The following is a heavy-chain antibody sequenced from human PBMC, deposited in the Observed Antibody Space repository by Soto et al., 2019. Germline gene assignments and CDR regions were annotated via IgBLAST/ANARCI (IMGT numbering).Heavy chain of an antibody. D-gene: IGHD1-26*01. CDR1: GGSISSSSYY. Sequence: KPSETLSLTCTVSGGSISSSSYYWGWIRHPPGKGLEWIGSIYYSGSTYYNPSLKSRVTISVDTSKNQFSLKLSSVTAADTAVYYCARVTWEEQLGASPQGDFRGKGIQVTVSS. CDR3: ARVTWEEQLGASPQGDF. V-gene: IGHV4-39*01. CDR2: IYYSGST. J-gene: IGHJ4*02.